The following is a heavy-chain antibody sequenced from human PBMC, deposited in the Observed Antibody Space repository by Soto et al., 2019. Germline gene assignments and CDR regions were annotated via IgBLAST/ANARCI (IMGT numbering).Heavy chain of an antibody. Sequence: GGSLRLSCAAPGFPFSSYLMNWVQPAPGKGLEWVANIKQDGSEKYYADSVRGRLTLSRDNAKNTVYLQMNSLRGEDTAVYYCARGIRNYYGMDVWGQGTTVTVSS. CDR2: IKQDGSEK. CDR1: GFPFSSYL. V-gene: IGHV3-7*01. CDR3: ARGIRNYYGMDV. D-gene: IGHD2-15*01. J-gene: IGHJ6*02.